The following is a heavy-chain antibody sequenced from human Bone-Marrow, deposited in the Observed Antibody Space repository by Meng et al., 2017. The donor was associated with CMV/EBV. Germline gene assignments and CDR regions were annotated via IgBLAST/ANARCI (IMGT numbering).Heavy chain of an antibody. CDR3: AKSGYSYGPLLDY. J-gene: IGHJ4*02. D-gene: IGHD5-18*01. CDR2: ISSSSSTI. CDR1: GFTFSSYS. Sequence: GGSLRLSCAASGFTFSSYSMNWVRQAPGKGLEWVSYISSSSSTIYYANSVKGRFTFSRDNSKNTLYLQMNSLRAEDTAVYYCAKSGYSYGPLLDYWGQGTLVTVSS. V-gene: IGHV3-48*01.